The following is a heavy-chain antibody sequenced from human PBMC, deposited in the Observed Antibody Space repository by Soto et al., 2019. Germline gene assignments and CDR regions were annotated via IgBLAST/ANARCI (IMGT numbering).Heavy chain of an antibody. CDR3: ARGRKGITIFGVATPPYYYYYGMDV. CDR1: GGSFSGYY. CDR2: INHSGST. V-gene: IGHV4-34*01. J-gene: IGHJ6*02. D-gene: IGHD3-3*01. Sequence: SETLSLTCAVYGGSFSGYYWSWIRQPPGKGLEWIGEINHSGSTSYNPSLKSRVTISVDTSKNQFSLKLSSVTAADTAVYYCARGRKGITIFGVATPPYYYYYGMDVWGQGTTVTVSS.